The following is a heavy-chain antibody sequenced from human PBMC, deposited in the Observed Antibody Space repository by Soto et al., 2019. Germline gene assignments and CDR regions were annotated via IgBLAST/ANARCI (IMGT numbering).Heavy chain of an antibody. V-gene: IGHV1-69*13. Sequence: GASVKVSCKASGCTFSSYAISWVRQAPGQGLEWMGGIIPIFGTANYAQKFQGRVTITADESTSTAYMELSSLRSEDTAVYYCSTVTTNYYYGMDVWGQGTTVTVSS. D-gene: IGHD4-17*01. CDR2: IIPIFGTA. J-gene: IGHJ6*02. CDR3: STVTTNYYYGMDV. CDR1: GCTFSSYA.